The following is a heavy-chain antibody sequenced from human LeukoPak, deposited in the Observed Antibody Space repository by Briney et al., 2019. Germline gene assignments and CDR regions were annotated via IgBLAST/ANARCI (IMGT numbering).Heavy chain of an antibody. Sequence: APVKVSCKASGYTFTNYYIHWVRQAPGQGLEWMGVISPSGGSTSYAQKFQGRLTMTRDTSTSTVDMELSSLRSEDTAVYYCARDRGLNVCPSDYWGQGTLVIVSS. CDR1: GYTFTNYY. CDR2: ISPSGGST. J-gene: IGHJ4*02. D-gene: IGHD3-10*01. V-gene: IGHV1-46*01. CDR3: ARDRGLNVCPSDY.